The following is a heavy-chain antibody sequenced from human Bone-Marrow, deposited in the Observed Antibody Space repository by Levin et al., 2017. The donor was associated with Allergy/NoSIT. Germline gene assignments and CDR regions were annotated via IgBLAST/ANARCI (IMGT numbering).Heavy chain of an antibody. J-gene: IGHJ5*02. CDR3: ATHNAVVVRNNWFDP. V-gene: IGHV3-23*01. CDR1: GFTFSSYA. CDR2: ISGSGGST. Sequence: PGGSLRLSCAASGFTFSSYAMSWVRQAPGKGLEWVSAISGSGGSTYYADSVKGRCTISRDNSKNTLYLQMNSLRAEDTAVYYCATHNAVVVRNNWFDPWGQGTLVTVSS. D-gene: IGHD2-2*01.